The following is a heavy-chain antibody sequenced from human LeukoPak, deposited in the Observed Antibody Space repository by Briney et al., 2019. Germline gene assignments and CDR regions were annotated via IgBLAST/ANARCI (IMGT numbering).Heavy chain of an antibody. CDR3: ARRVHSSSWSSYFDY. CDR2: IHYSGST. D-gene: IGHD6-13*01. Sequence: SETLSLTCIVADGSISSYYWSWIRQPPGRGLEWVGSIHYSGSTSYNPSLRSRVTISVDKSKNQFFLKLSSVTATDTAVYYCARRVHSSSWSSYFDYWGQETLVTVSS. CDR1: DGSISSYY. J-gene: IGHJ4*02. V-gene: IGHV4-59*01.